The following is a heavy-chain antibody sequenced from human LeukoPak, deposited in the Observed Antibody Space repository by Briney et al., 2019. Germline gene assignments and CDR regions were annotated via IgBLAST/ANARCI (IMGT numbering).Heavy chain of an antibody. Sequence: ASVKVSCRSSGYTFSAYYMQWVRQAPGQGLEWMGWINPSNGDTNSTEKFQGRLTMTRDTSISTAYLELRSLNFDDTAVYYCARERYFDSSGAHRGHAFDVWGQGTTVIVS. V-gene: IGHV1-2*02. J-gene: IGHJ3*01. CDR3: ARERYFDSSGAHRGHAFDV. CDR1: GYTFSAYY. CDR2: INPSNGDT. D-gene: IGHD3-22*01.